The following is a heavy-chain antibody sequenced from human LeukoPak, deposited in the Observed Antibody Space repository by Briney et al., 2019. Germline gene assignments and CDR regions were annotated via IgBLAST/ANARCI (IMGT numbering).Heavy chain of an antibody. Sequence: GGSLRLSCVGPGFAFHNYTMRWVRRPPGKGLEWGSAINWNSDTKAYADSVKGRFTISRDRARNSLYLQMDSLRPEDTALYYCAKDTGGNGAYFYAMDVWGQGTSVTVSS. CDR3: AKDTGGNGAYFYAMDV. J-gene: IGHJ6*02. V-gene: IGHV3-9*01. CDR1: GFAFHNYT. CDR2: INWNSDTK. D-gene: IGHD4-23*01.